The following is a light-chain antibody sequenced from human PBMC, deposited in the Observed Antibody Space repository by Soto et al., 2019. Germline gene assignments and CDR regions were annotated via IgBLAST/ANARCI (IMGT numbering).Light chain of an antibody. CDR3: QQYGSSPRT. CDR2: GAS. Sequence: EIVLTQSPGTLSLSPGERATLSCRASQSVGSSYLAWFQQKPGQAPRLLIYGASSRATGIPDRFSGSGSGTDFTLTISRLEPEDFAVYYWQQYGSSPRTFGQGTKLEIK. CDR1: QSVGSSY. J-gene: IGKJ2*02. V-gene: IGKV3-20*01.